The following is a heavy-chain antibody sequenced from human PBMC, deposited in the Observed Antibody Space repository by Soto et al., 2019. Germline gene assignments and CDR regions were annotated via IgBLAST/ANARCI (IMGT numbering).Heavy chain of an antibody. J-gene: IGHJ5*02. D-gene: IGHD6-13*01. Sequence: ASVKVSCKASGGTFSSYAISWVRQAPGQGLEWMGGIIPIFGTANYAQKFQGRVTITADESTSTAYMELSSLRSEDTAVYYCARTRVQQLVLRWFDPWGQGTLVTVSS. V-gene: IGHV1-69*13. CDR3: ARTRVQQLVLRWFDP. CDR2: IIPIFGTA. CDR1: GGTFSSYA.